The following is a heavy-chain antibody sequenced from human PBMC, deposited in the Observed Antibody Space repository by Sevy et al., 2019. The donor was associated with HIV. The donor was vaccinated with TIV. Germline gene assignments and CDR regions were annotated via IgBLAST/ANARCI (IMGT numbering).Heavy chain of an antibody. V-gene: IGHV1-2*02. D-gene: IGHD3-22*01. CDR3: ARARVTMIVGEFDP. J-gene: IGHJ5*02. CDR1: GYTFTGYY. Sequence: ASVKVYCKASGYTFTGYYMNWVRQAPGQGLEWMGWINPNSGGTNYAQKFQGRVTMTRDTSISTAYMELSRLRSDDTDVYYCARARVTMIVGEFDPWGQGTLVTVSS. CDR2: INPNSGGT.